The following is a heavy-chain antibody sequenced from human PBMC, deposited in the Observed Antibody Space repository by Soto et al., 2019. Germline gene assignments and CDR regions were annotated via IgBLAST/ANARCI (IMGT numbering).Heavy chain of an antibody. CDR2: ISYEGSNK. V-gene: IGHV3-30-3*01. CDR1: GFTSSSYA. Sequence: GGSLRLSCAASGFTSSSYAMHWVRQARGKGLEWVAVISYEGSNKYYADTVKGRFIISRDNSKSTLYLQMNSLRAEDTAVYYCASEWRHDGLDYWGQGTLVTVSS. CDR3: ASEWRHDGLDY. J-gene: IGHJ4*02. D-gene: IGHD5-18*01.